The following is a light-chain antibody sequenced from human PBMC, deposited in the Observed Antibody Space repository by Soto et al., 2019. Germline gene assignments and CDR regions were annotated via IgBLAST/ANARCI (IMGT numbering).Light chain of an antibody. CDR2: AAS. CDR1: QSISSY. J-gene: IGKJ1*01. Sequence: DIQRTQSPSSLSASVGDRVTITCRASQSISSYLNWYQQKPWKAPKLLIYAASSLQSGVPSRFSGSGSGTDFTLTISSLQPDDFATYYGQQYSTYTTRTFGQLTKVDIK. V-gene: IGKV1-39*01. CDR3: QQYSTYTTRT.